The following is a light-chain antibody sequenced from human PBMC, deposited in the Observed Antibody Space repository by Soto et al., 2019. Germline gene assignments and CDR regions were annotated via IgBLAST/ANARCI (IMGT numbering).Light chain of an antibody. J-gene: IGKJ1*01. CDR3: QQYYNWQPR. V-gene: IGKV3-15*01. CDR1: QSVSSK. CDR2: AAS. Sequence: EILVTQSPTTLSVSPGGRFTLSCRASQSVSSKLAWYQQRHGQAPRILIYAASTRATGVPSRFSGSVYGTEFIFTISSLQSEDNALYYCQQYYNWQPRFGQGTKVDI.